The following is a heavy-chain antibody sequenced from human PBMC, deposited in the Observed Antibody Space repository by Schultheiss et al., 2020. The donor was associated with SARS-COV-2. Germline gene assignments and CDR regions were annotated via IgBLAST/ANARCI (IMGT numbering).Heavy chain of an antibody. J-gene: IGHJ4*02. CDR2: IYHSGST. CDR1: GGSISSYY. V-gene: IGHV4-39*07. D-gene: IGHD3-10*01. CDR3: ARDLGESGGY. Sequence: SETLSLTCTVSGGSISSYYWGWIRQPPGKGLEWIGSIYHSGSTYYNPSLKSRVTISVDTSKKQFSLKLSSVTAADTAVYYCARDLGESGGYWGQGTLVTVSS.